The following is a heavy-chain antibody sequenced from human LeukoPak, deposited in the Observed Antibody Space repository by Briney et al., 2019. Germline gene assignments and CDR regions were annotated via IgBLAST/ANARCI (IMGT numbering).Heavy chain of an antibody. V-gene: IGHV3-23*01. D-gene: IGHD6-13*01. CDR2: ISSSGGST. J-gene: IGHJ4*02. Sequence: GGSLRLSCAASGFTFNSYAMSWVRQAPGKGLEWVSAISSSGGSTYYADSVKGRFTISRDNSKNTLYLQMNSLRAEDTAVYYCAKDLLILVGYSSSWYPWDYWGQGTLVTVSS. CDR3: AKDLLILVGYSSSWYPWDY. CDR1: GFTFNSYA.